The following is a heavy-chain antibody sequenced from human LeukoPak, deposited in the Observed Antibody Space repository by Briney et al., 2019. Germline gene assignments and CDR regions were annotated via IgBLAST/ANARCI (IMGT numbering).Heavy chain of an antibody. J-gene: IGHJ4*02. V-gene: IGHV4-39*01. Sequence: SETLSLTCTVSGGSISSSSYYWGWIRQPPGKGLEWIGSIYYSGSTYYNPSLKSRVTISVDTSKNQFSLKLSSVTAADTAVYYCARRHYYDSSGHYYYWGQGTLVTVSS. D-gene: IGHD3-22*01. CDR3: ARRHYYDSSGHYYY. CDR2: IYYSGST. CDR1: GGSISSSSYY.